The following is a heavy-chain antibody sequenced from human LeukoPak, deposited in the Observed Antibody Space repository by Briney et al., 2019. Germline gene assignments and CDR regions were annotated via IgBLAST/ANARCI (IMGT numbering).Heavy chain of an antibody. V-gene: IGHV3-72*01. CDR2: TRNKANSYTT. CDR3: ARYYDSSGYYPDASDI. J-gene: IGHJ3*02. Sequence: GGSLRLSCAASGLTFSDHYMDWVRQAPGKGLERVGRTRNKANSYTTEYAASVKGRFTISRDDSKNSLYLQMNSLKTEDTAVYYCARYYDSSGYYPDASDIWGQGTMVTVSS. D-gene: IGHD3-22*01. CDR1: GLTFSDHY.